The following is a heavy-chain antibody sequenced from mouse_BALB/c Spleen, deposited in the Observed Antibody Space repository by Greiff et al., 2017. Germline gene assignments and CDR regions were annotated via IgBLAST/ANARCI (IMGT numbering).Heavy chain of an antibody. J-gene: IGHJ3*01. Sequence: DVKLVESGGGLVQPGGSMKLSCVASGFTFSNYWMNWVRQSPEKGLEWVAEIRLKSNNYATHYAESVKGRFTISRDDSKSSVYLQMNNLRAEDTGIYYCTSYYRSAWFAYWGQGTLVTVSA. CDR1: GFTFSNYW. CDR2: IRLKSNNYAT. CDR3: TSYYRSAWFAY. D-gene: IGHD2-14*01. V-gene: IGHV6-6*02.